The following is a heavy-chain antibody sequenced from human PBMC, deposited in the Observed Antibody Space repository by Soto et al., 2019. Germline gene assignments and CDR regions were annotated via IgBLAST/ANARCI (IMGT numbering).Heavy chain of an antibody. J-gene: IGHJ5*02. V-gene: IGHV4-59*02. Sequence: SETLSLTCFVSGGSVTSHHWRWIRQFPGQGLEWIAYTSDTGNTNYNPSLQSRVTISFYTTKNQLSLMLTSMTAADTAVYYCARDMHAGFTHCFDPWGQGTLVTVSS. CDR1: GGSVTSHH. CDR2: TSDTGNT. D-gene: IGHD2-8*01. CDR3: ARDMHAGFTHCFDP.